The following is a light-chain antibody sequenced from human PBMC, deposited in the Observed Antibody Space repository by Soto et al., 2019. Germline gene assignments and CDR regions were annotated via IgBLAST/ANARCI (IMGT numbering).Light chain of an antibody. CDR3: QSYDSSRSAHV. CDR1: SSNIGAGYD. CDR2: GNN. V-gene: IGLV1-40*01. Sequence: QSVLTQPPSVSGAPGQRVTISCTGSSSNIGAGYDVHWYQQLPGTAPKLLIYGNNNRPSGVPDRFSGSKSDTSASLAITELQAEDEADYYCQSYDSSRSAHVFGPGTKLTVL. J-gene: IGLJ1*01.